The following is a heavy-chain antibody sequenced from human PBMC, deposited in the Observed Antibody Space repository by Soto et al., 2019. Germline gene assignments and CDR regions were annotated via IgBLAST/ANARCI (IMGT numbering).Heavy chain of an antibody. CDR3: AKIPPGYSYGYFYFDY. Sequence: PGGSLRLSCAASGFTFSTYAMGWVRQAPGKGLDWVSSISGTSGISTYYGDSVKGRFTISRDNSNNTLFLQMNSLRAEDTAVYYCAKIPPGYSYGYFYFDYWGQGTLVTVSS. V-gene: IGHV3-23*01. CDR1: GFTFSTYA. J-gene: IGHJ4*02. D-gene: IGHD5-18*01. CDR2: ISGTSGIST.